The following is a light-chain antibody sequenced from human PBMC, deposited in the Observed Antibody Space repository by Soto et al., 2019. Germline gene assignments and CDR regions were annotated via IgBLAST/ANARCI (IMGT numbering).Light chain of an antibody. CDR3: QSYDSSLGGSV. V-gene: IGLV1-40*01. CDR2: DYT. Sequence: QSVLTQSPSVSGAPGQRVTISCTGTSSNIGTGYNVHWYQQLPGTAPKLLINDYTKRPSGVPDRFSGSKSGATASLAITGLQAEDEADYYCQSYDSSLGGSVFGGGTKVTVL. J-gene: IGLJ2*01. CDR1: SSNIGTGYN.